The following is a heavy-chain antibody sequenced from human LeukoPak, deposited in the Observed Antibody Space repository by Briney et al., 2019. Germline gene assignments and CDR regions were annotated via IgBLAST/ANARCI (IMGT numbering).Heavy chain of an antibody. Sequence: SETLSLTCTVSGGSISSGSYYWSWIRQPAGKGLEWIGRIYTSGSTNYNPSLKSRVTISVDTSKNQFSLTLTSVTAADTALYYCARGQYCSTTGCYEEYYFDYWGQGALVTVSS. CDR1: GGSISSGSYY. V-gene: IGHV4-61*02. J-gene: IGHJ4*02. D-gene: IGHD2-2*01. CDR3: ARGQYCSTTGCYEEYYFDY. CDR2: IYTSGST.